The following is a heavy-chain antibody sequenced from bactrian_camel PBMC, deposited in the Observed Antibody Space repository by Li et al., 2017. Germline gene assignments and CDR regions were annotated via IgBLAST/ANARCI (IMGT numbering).Heavy chain of an antibody. CDR2: IYTGSGNT. CDR1: GYTYSRFC. Sequence: VQLVESGGGSVQAGGSLRLSCVVSGYTYSRFCMAWFRQAPGKERERVARIYTGSGNTYYADSVKGRFTISQDNAKNTVYLQMNSLKSEDTAVYYCAPRLAINSDYTPPGQGTQVTVS. D-gene: IGHD4*01. J-gene: IGHJ4*01. V-gene: IGHV3S1*01.